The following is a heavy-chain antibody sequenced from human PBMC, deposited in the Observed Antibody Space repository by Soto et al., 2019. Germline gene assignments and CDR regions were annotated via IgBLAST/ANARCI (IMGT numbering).Heavy chain of an antibody. J-gene: IGHJ6*02. CDR2: IYSGGST. V-gene: IGHV3-66*01. D-gene: IGHD1-1*01. CDR1: GFTVSSNY. CDR3: ARGGGNDGLDYYCYGMDV. Sequence: EVQLVESGGGLVQPGGSLRLSCAASGFTVSSNYMSWVRQAPGKGLEWVSVIYSGGSTYYADSVKGRFTISRDNSKNTLYLQMNSLRGGDTAGYYCARGGGNDGLDYYCYGMDVSGQGTTVTVSS.